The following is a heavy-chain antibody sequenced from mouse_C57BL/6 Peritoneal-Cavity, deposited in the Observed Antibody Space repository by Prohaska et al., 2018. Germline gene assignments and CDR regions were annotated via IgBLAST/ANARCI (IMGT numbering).Heavy chain of an antibody. CDR3: AKGDWDVGFAY. CDR1: GYTFTSYW. J-gene: IGHJ3*01. V-gene: IGHV1-53*01. Sequence: QVQLQQPGTELVKPGASVKLSCQASGYTFTSYWMHLVKQRSGQGLEWIGNINPSKCGTNYNEKCKGKATRTVDKSSSTAYMQLSSLTSEDSAVYYGAKGDWDVGFAYWGQGTLVTVSA. D-gene: IGHD4-1*01. CDR2: INPSKCGT.